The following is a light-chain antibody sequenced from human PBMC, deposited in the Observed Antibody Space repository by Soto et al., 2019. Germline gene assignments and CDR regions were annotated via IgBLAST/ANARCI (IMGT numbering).Light chain of an antibody. CDR3: QQYDEYPLT. J-gene: IGKJ4*01. CDR1: QNIRSW. CDR2: DTS. Sequence: DIQMTQSPSTLSASVGDRVTITCRASQNIRSWLAWYQQRPGKVLNLLIWDTSKLQSGVPSRFSGSGSGTEFTLTIASLQRDDFATYWCQQYDEYPLTFGGGTKVELK. V-gene: IGKV1-5*01.